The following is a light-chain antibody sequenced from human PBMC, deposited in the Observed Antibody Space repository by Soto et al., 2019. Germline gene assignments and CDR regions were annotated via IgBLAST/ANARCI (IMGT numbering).Light chain of an antibody. V-gene: IGLV1-44*01. J-gene: IGLJ2*01. CDR3: SEWGYSLNGVV. CDR2: SNN. Sequence: QSVLTQPPSASGTPGQRVTISCSGSSSNIGSNTVYWYQQLPGTAPKLLIYSNNQRPSGVPDRFSGSKSGASASLAISGLESEDEADCYCSEWGYSLNGVVFGGGTKLTVL. CDR1: SSNIGSNT.